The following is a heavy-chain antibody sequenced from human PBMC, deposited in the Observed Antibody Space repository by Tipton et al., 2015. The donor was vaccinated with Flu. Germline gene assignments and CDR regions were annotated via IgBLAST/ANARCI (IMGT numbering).Heavy chain of an antibody. J-gene: IGHJ5*01. CDR2: IYRSGCT. CDR3: ARRDFSNYVSVPKNWFDS. CDR1: GDSISCDYF. D-gene: IGHD4-11*01. Sequence: TLSLTCAVSGDSISCDYFWGWIRQPPGKGLEWIVTIYRSGCTYYNPALKSPVTISVDTSKSQFSLEMRSVTAADVAVYYCARRDFSNYVSVPKNWFDSWGQGTLVTVSS. V-gene: IGHV4-38-2*01.